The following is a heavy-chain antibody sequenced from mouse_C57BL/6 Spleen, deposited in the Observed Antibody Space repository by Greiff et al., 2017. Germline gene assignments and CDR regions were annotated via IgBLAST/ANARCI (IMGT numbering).Heavy chain of an antibody. CDR2: IYPRDGST. CDR3: ARLDYDGDDYAMDY. V-gene: IGHV1-85*01. CDR1: GYTFTSYD. Sequence: QVQLQQSGPELVKPGASVKLSCKASGYTFTSYDINWVKQRPGQGLEWIGWIYPRDGSTKYNEKFKGKATLTVDTSSSTAYMELHSLTSEDSAVYFCARLDYDGDDYAMDYWGQGTSVTVSS. J-gene: IGHJ4*01. D-gene: IGHD2-4*01.